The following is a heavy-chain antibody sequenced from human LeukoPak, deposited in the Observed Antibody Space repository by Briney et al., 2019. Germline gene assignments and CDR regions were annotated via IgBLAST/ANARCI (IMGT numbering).Heavy chain of an antibody. V-gene: IGHV4-39*01. D-gene: IGHD3/OR15-3a*01. Sequence: SQTLSPTCTVSSVSISSSNSYWGWIRQPPGKGLEWIGSIYYSGNTYYNASLKSQVSISIDTSKNQFSLRLTSVTAADTAVYYCARQTGSGLFILPGGQGTLVTVSS. CDR1: SVSISSSNSY. CDR3: ARQTGSGLFILP. J-gene: IGHJ4*02. CDR2: IYYSGNT.